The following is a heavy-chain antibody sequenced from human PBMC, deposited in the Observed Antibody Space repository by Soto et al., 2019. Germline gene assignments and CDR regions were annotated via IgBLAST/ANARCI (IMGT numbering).Heavy chain of an antibody. CDR2: ISGSGGST. D-gene: IGHD6-19*01. CDR1: GFTFSSYA. J-gene: IGHJ4*02. Sequence: EVQLLESGGGLVQPGGSLRLSCAASGFTFSSYAMSWVRQAPGKGLEWVSAISGSGGSTYYADSVKGRFTISRDNSKNTLYLQINSLRAEDTAVYYCAKRSGYSSGWIDYWGQGTLVTVSS. CDR3: AKRSGYSSGWIDY. V-gene: IGHV3-23*01.